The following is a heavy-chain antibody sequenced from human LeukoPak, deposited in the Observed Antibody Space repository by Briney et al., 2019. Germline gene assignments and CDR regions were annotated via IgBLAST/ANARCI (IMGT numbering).Heavy chain of an antibody. J-gene: IGHJ4*02. D-gene: IGHD3-22*01. Sequence: GESLKISCKGSGYSFTSYWIGWVRQMPGKGLEWMGIIYSGDSDTRYSPSFQGQVTISADKSISTAYLQWSSLKASDTAMYYCARSGSSGYYYLSPTDYWGQGTLVTVSS. V-gene: IGHV5-51*01. CDR3: ARSGSSGYYYLSPTDY. CDR1: GYSFTSYW. CDR2: IYSGDSDT.